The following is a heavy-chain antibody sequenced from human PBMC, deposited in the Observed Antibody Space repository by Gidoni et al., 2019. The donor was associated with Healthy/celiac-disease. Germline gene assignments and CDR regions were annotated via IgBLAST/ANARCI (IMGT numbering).Heavy chain of an antibody. CDR3: ARDRLGYCSGGSCYSDY. V-gene: IGHV3-21*01. CDR2: ISSSSSYI. Sequence: EVQLVESGGGLVKPGGSLRLSCAASGFTFSSYSMNWVRQAPGKGLEWVSSISSSSSYIYYADSGKGRFTISRDNAKNSLYLQMNSLRAEDTAVYYCARDRLGYCSGGSCYSDYWGQGTLVTVSS. J-gene: IGHJ4*02. CDR1: GFTFSSYS. D-gene: IGHD2-15*01.